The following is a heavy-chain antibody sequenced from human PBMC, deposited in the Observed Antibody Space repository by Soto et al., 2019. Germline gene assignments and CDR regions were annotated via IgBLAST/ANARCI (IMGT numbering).Heavy chain of an antibody. J-gene: IGHJ3*01. CDR1: GFTFRNYG. Sequence: PGGSLRLSCAASGFTFRNYGMNWVRQAPGKGLEWVSYIGIGSSTKYYADSVKGRFTISRDNAKNSLYLQMNSLRAEDTAVYYCARDQLYYNDISGRPLNAFDVRAQGTMVPVS. CDR3: ARDQLYYNDISGRPLNAFDV. V-gene: IGHV3-48*01. D-gene: IGHD3-22*01. CDR2: IGIGSSTK.